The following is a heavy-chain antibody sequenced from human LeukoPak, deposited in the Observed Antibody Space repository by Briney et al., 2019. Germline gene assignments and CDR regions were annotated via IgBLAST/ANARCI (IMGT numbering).Heavy chain of an antibody. V-gene: IGHV1-8*01. Sequence: VASVEVSCKASGYTFTSYDINWVRQATGQGLEWMGWMNPNSGNTGYAQKFQGRVTMTRNTSISTAYMELSSLRSEDTAVYYCARVPYSGWYFVDYWGQGTLVTVSS. D-gene: IGHD6-19*01. CDR2: MNPNSGNT. CDR1: GYTFTSYD. J-gene: IGHJ4*02. CDR3: ARVPYSGWYFVDY.